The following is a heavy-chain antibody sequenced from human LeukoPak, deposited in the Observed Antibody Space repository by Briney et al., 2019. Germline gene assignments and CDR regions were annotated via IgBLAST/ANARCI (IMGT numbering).Heavy chain of an antibody. V-gene: IGHV4-39*07. CDR2: INDSGSTTY. CDR1: GGSISSSSYY. D-gene: IGHD3-9*01. J-gene: IGHJ4*02. CDR3: ARGRKMLGRITMFLN. Sequence: SVTLSLTCTVSGGSISSSSYYWSWIRQPPGQGLEWIGDINDSGSTTYNYNPSLQRRVSISFHTSKNQFSLQLTSVTAADTAVYYCARGRKMLGRITMFLNWGPGTLVTVSS.